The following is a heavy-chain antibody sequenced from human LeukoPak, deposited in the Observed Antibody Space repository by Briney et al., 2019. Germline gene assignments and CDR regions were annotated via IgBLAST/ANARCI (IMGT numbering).Heavy chain of an antibody. V-gene: IGHV3-23*01. Sequence: GGSLRLSCAASGFTFSSYGMHWVRQAPGKGLEWVSVISGSGGATYFADSVKGWVTISRDNSRNMLYLQMNRLRAEDTAVYYCAKEVTSGNFFPFDYWGQGTLVTVSS. CDR2: ISGSGGAT. J-gene: IGHJ4*02. D-gene: IGHD3-10*01. CDR3: AKEVTSGNFFPFDY. CDR1: GFTFSSYG.